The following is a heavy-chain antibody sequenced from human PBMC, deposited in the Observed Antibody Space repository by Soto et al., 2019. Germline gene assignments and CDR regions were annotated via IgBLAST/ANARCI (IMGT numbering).Heavy chain of an antibody. J-gene: IGHJ5*02. CDR3: ARCFLGTSSDYP. CDR2: IHHTGST. CDR1: GGSISSSNW. D-gene: IGHD2-2*01. V-gene: IGHV4-4*02. Sequence: QVQLQESGPGLVKPSGTLSLTCAVSGGSISSSNWWSWVRQPPGKGLEWIGEIHHTGSTNYNPSRKTRDTTSTDKSKNEFSLMLSSVTAADTAVYYCARCFLGTSSDYPWCQGTLVTVSS.